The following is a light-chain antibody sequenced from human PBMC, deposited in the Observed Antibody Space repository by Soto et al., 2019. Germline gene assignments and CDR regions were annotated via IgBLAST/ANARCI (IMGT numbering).Light chain of an antibody. CDR3: QDRSGWPPWT. CDR2: DTS. CDR1: QTVSLS. Sequence: DIVFAQTPATLSCSLGGRATLTGRASQTVSLSLAWYRQKPGKAACLLIYDTSTRVSGLPARFSGSGSGAALSLTISSLDPEDFAAYYCQDRSGWPPWTFGPGTQVAIK. V-gene: IGKV3-11*01. J-gene: IGKJ1*01.